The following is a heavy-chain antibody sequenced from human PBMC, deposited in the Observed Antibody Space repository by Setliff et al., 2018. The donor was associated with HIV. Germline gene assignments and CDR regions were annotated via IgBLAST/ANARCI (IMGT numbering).Heavy chain of an antibody. Sequence: PSETLSLTCSVSGVSVSINSYFWSWIRQPPGGGLEFIGYIYSSGATSYSPSLKSRVTLSVDTSKNHFSLRMSSVTAADTAMYYCARQGQLGSEWGQGTLVTV. J-gene: IGHJ4*02. D-gene: IGHD1-1*01. V-gene: IGHV4-61*03. CDR2: IYSSGAT. CDR1: GVSVSINSYF. CDR3: ARQGQLGSE.